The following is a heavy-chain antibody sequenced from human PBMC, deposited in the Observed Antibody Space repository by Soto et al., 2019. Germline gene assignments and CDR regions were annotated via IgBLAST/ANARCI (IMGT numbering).Heavy chain of an antibody. CDR3: ARNIVVVPAAFDY. V-gene: IGHV4-34*01. D-gene: IGHD2-2*01. CDR1: GGSFSGYY. J-gene: IGHJ4*02. Sequence: QVQLQQWGAGLLKPSETLSLTCAVYGGSFSGYYWSWIRQPPGKGLEWIGEINHSGSTNYNPSLKSRVTISVDTSKNQFSLKLSSVTAADTAVYYCARNIVVVPAAFDYWGQGTLVTVSS. CDR2: INHSGST.